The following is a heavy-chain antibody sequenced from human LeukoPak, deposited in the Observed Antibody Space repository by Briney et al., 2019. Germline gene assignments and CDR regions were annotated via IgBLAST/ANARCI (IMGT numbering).Heavy chain of an antibody. Sequence: PSETLSLTCTVSSGSISSYYWSCIRQPPGKGLEWIGYIYYSGSTNYNPSLKSRVTISVDTSKNQFSLKLSSVTAADTAVYYCARAAEVGDYYYYYMDVWGKGTTVTVSS. V-gene: IGHV4-59*01. CDR1: SGSISSYY. D-gene: IGHD3-16*01. J-gene: IGHJ6*03. CDR2: IYYSGST. CDR3: ARAAEVGDYYYYYMDV.